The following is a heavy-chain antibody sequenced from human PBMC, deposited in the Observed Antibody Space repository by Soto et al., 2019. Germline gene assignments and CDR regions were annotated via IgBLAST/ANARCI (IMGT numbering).Heavy chain of an antibody. CDR2: IKQDGSEK. Sequence: GGSLRLSCAASGFTFSSYWMSWVRQAPGKGLEWVANIKQDGSEKYYVDSVKGRFTISRDNAKNSLYLQMNSLRAEDTAVYYCARDVTMVRGVIYYYYMDVWGKGTTVTVSS. D-gene: IGHD3-10*01. V-gene: IGHV3-7*01. CDR3: ARDVTMVRGVIYYYYMDV. J-gene: IGHJ6*03. CDR1: GFTFSSYW.